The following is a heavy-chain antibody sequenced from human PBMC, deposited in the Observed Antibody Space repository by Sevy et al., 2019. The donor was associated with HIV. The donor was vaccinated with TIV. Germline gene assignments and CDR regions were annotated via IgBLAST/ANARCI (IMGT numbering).Heavy chain of an antibody. J-gene: IGHJ4*02. CDR1: GYTFSNYT. Sequence: ASVKVSCKASGYTFSNYTITWVRQAPGQGLEWLGWISPFNGDTNYAQKLQGRVTMTTDTSTGTAYMELRSLRSGDTAVYYCARAFCTGGRCYSLAYWGQGTLVTVSS. CDR3: ARAFCTGGRCYSLAY. D-gene: IGHD2-15*01. V-gene: IGHV1-18*01. CDR2: ISPFNGDT.